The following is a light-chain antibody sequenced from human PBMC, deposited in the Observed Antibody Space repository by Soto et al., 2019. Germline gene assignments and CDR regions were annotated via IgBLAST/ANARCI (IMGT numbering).Light chain of an antibody. Sequence: EIVMTQSPAAMSVSPGERATLSCRASQSVRSNLAWYQVKPGQAPRLLIYDASIRATGVPARFSGSGSGTDFSLTISSLEPEDVAVYYCQQRSQWPPMTFGQGTRLEIK. CDR2: DAS. CDR3: QQRSQWPPMT. CDR1: QSVRSN. J-gene: IGKJ5*01. V-gene: IGKV3-11*01.